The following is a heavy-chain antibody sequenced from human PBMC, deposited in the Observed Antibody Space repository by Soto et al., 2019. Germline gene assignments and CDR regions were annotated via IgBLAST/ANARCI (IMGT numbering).Heavy chain of an antibody. J-gene: IGHJ4*02. Sequence: GGSLRLACAVAGFTFSNYNMNWVRQVPGKGLEWVSCISSISSYMYYADSVKGRFTVSRDNAKNSLYLQMNSLRAEDTAVYYCARDGSRSSIDYWGQATLVTVSS. D-gene: IGHD1-26*01. CDR2: ISSISSYM. V-gene: IGHV3-21*01. CDR1: GFTFSNYN. CDR3: ARDGSRSSIDY.